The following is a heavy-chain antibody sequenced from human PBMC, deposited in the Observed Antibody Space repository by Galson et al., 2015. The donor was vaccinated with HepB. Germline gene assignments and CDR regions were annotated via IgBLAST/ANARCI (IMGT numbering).Heavy chain of an antibody. D-gene: IGHD1-26*01. CDR3: ARDRTVTVGTKYFFYYGTDV. V-gene: IGHV3-7*05. J-gene: IGHJ6*02. Sequence: SLRLSCAGSGFTFSNYWMSWVRQAPGKGLEWVANIKQDGNEKYYVDSVKGRFTISRDNAKNSLYLQMNSLRVEDTAVYYCARDRTVTVGTKYFFYYGTDVWGQGTTVTVSS. CDR2: IKQDGNEK. CDR1: GFTFSNYW.